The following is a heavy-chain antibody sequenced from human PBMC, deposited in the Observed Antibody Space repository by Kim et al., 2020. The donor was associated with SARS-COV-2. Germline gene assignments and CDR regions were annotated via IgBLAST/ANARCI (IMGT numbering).Heavy chain of an antibody. CDR2: IYYSGST. D-gene: IGHD6-13*01. CDR3: ARHREFGGFSSSWSNWFDP. CDR1: GGSISSYY. J-gene: IGHJ5*02. Sequence: SETLSLTCTVSGGSISSYYWSWIRQPPGKGLEWIGYIYYSGSTNYNPSLKSRVTISVDTSKNQFSLKLSSVTAADTAVYYCARHREFGGFSSSWSNWFDPWGQGTLVTVSS. V-gene: IGHV4-59*08.